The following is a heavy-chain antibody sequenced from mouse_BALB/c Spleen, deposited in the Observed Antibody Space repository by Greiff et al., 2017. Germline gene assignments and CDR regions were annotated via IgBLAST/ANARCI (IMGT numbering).Heavy chain of an antibody. V-gene: IGHV1-15*01. CDR1: GYTFTDYD. CDR2: IDPETGGT. J-gene: IGHJ3*01. D-gene: IGHD3-1*01. CDR3: ERQLGAY. Sequence: QVQLLQSGAELVRPGASVTLSCTASGYTFTDYDMHWVNQTPVHGLEWIGAIDPETGGTAYNQKFKGKVTLTADKSSSTAYMKLRSLTSEDSAVYDCERQLGAYWGQGTLVTVSA.